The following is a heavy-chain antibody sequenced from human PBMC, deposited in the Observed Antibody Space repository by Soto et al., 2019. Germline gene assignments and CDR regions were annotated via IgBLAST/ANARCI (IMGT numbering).Heavy chain of an antibody. V-gene: IGHV4-30-2*01. Sequence: SETLSLTCAVSGGSISSGGYSWSWIRQPPGKGREWIGYIYHSGSAYYNPSLKSRVTISVDRSKTQFSLKLSSVTAADTAVYCCARKDDYRKNGWFDPWGQGTLVTVSS. J-gene: IGHJ5*02. CDR2: IYHSGSA. D-gene: IGHD4-4*01. CDR3: ARKDDYRKNGWFDP. CDR1: GGSISSGGYS.